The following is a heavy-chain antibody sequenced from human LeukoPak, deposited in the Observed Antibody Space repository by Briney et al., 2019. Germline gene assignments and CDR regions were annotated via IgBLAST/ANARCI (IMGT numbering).Heavy chain of an antibody. Sequence: ASVKVSCKASGGTFSSYAISWVRQAPGQGLEWMGGIIPIFGAANYAQKFQGRVTITADESTSTACMELSSLRSEDTAVYYCARDGGGYDFWSGYYLPPHRHYYYYYGMDVWGQGTTVTVSS. D-gene: IGHD3-3*01. V-gene: IGHV1-69*13. CDR1: GGTFSSYA. J-gene: IGHJ6*02. CDR2: IIPIFGAA. CDR3: ARDGGGYDFWSGYYLPPHRHYYYYYGMDV.